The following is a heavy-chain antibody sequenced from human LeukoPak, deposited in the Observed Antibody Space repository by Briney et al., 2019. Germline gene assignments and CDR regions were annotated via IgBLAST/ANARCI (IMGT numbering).Heavy chain of an antibody. CDR3: GKGSSTSGCPDY. CDR2: IRYDGSIK. D-gene: IGHD6-19*01. CDR1: GFTFNSYG. Sequence: GSLRLSCAASGFTFNSYGMHWVRQAPGKGLDWVAFIRYDGSIKHYADSVKGRFTISRDNSNNTVSLQMNSLRPEDTAVYYCGKGSSTSGCPDYWGQGTLVTVSS. J-gene: IGHJ4*02. V-gene: IGHV3-30*02.